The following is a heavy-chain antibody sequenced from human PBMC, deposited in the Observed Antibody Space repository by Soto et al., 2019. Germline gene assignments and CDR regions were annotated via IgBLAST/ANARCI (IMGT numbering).Heavy chain of an antibody. D-gene: IGHD5-18*01. J-gene: IGHJ4*02. Sequence: GGSLRLSCAASGFTFSSYAMSWVRQAPGKGLEWVSGISGSGGSTFYADSVKGRFTISRDNSKNTLYLQMNSLRAEDTAVYYCAKEKIQLWSHLDYWGQGTLVTVSS. CDR3: AKEKIQLWSHLDY. CDR2: ISGSGGST. CDR1: GFTFSSYA. V-gene: IGHV3-23*01.